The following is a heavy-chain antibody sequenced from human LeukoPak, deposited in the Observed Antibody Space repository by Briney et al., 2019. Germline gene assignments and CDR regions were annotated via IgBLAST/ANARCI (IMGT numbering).Heavy chain of an antibody. Sequence: GGSLRLSCAASGFTFDDYGMSWVRQAPGTGLELVSGINWNGGSTGYADSVKGRFTISRDNAKNSLYLQMNSLRAEDTALYYCASLDYYGSGSSQPWGQGTLVTVSS. V-gene: IGHV3-20*04. J-gene: IGHJ5*02. CDR3: ASLDYYGSGSSQP. CDR1: GFTFDDYG. D-gene: IGHD3-10*01. CDR2: INWNGGST.